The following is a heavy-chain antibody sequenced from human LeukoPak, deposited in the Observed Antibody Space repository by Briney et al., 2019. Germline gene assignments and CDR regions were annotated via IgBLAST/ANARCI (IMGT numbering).Heavy chain of an antibody. V-gene: IGHV4-59*08. CDR3: AKRGGSWTFDY. J-gene: IGHJ4*02. CDR1: GASISSYY. D-gene: IGHD6-13*01. CDR2: LYDSGST. Sequence: PSETLSLTCTVSGASISSYYWSWIRQPPGKGVEWMGFLYDSGSTNYNPSLKSRVTISVDTSKNQFSLNLSSVTAADTAVYYCAKRGGSWTFDYWGQGTLVTVSS.